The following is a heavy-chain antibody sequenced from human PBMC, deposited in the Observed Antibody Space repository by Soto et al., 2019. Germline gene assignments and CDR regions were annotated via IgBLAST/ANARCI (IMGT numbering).Heavy chain of an antibody. V-gene: IGHV3-15*07. J-gene: IGHJ4*02. CDR3: TTDPYYYYDSSGYSRYFDY. CDR1: GFTFSNAW. CDR2: IKSKTDGGTT. D-gene: IGHD3-22*01. Sequence: GGSLRLSCAASGFTFSNAWMNWVRQAPGKGLEWVGRIKSKTDGGTTDYAAPVKGRFTISRDDSKNTLYLQMNSLKTEDTAVYYCTTDPYYYYDSSGYSRYFDYWGQGTLVTVSS.